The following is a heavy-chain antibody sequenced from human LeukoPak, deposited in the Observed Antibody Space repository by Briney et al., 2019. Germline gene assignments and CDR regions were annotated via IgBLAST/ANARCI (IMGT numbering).Heavy chain of an antibody. D-gene: IGHD2-2*01. V-gene: IGHV4-4*07. CDR1: GGSISSYY. J-gene: IGHJ6*03. CDR3: ARVDCSSTSCRYYYMDV. CDR2: IYTSGST. Sequence: SETLSLTCTVSGGSISSYYWSWIRLPAGKGLEWIGRIYTSGSTNYNPSLKSRVTMSVDTSKNQFSLKLSSVTAADTAVYYCARVDCSSTSCRYYYMDVWGKGTTVTVSS.